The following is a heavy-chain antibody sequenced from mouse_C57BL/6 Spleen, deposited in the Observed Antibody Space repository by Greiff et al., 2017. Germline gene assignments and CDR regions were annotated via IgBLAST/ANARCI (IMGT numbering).Heavy chain of an antibody. Sequence: EVKLVESGPGLVKPSQSLSLTCSVTGYSITSGYYWNWIRQFPGNKLEWMGYISYDGSNNYNPSLKNRISITRDTSKNQFFLKLNSVTTEDTATYYCAREGGYYAKDHWGQGTSVTVSS. CDR3: AREGGYYAKDH. V-gene: IGHV3-6*01. CDR2: ISYDGSN. D-gene: IGHD1-1*02. J-gene: IGHJ4*01. CDR1: GYSITSGYY.